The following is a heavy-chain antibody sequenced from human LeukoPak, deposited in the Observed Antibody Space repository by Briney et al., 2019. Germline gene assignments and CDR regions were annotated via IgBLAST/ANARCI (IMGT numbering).Heavy chain of an antibody. CDR3: ARDYSDYDGTIHYFDH. V-gene: IGHV4-59*01. Sequence: SERLSLNWNVFGGSISRYYWSWIRQPPGKGLDWIGYIYYSGSTNYNPSLKSRVTISVDTSKNQFSLKLSSVTAADTAVYYCARDYSDYDGTIHYFDHCRHATLVTVSS. D-gene: IGHD4-11*01. CDR2: IYYSGST. CDR1: GGSISRYY. J-gene: IGHJ4*01.